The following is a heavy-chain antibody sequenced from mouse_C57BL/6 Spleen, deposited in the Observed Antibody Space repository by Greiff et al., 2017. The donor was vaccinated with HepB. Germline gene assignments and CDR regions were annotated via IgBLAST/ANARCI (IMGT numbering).Heavy chain of an antibody. CDR1: GYTFTSYW. Sequence: VQLQESGAELAKPGASVKLSCKASGYTFTSYWMHWVTQRPGPGLEWIGYINPSSVYTKYNQKFKDKATLTADTSSRTAYMQLSSLTSEDSEVYYCARQGDCYCPDAMDYWGQGTSVTVSA. CDR2: INPSSVYT. D-gene: IGHD2-3*01. J-gene: IGHJ4*01. CDR3: ARQGDCYCPDAMDY. V-gene: IGHV1-7*01.